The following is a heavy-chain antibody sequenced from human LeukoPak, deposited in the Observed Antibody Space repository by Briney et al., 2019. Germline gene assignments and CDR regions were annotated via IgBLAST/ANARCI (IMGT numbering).Heavy chain of an antibody. V-gene: IGHV1-8*01. J-gene: IGHJ4*02. Sequence: ASVKVSCKASGYTFTSYDINWVHQATGQGLEWMGWMNPNSGNTGYAQKFQGRVTMTRNTSISTAYMELSSLRSEDTAVYYRAIKVIAAAGRGLDYWGQGTLVTVSS. CDR3: AIKVIAAAGRGLDY. D-gene: IGHD6-13*01. CDR2: MNPNSGNT. CDR1: GYTFTSYD.